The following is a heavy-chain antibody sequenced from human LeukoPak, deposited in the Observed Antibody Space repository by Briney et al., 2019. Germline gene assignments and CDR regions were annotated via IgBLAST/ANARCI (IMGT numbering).Heavy chain of an antibody. D-gene: IGHD6-19*01. CDR2: IYSGGST. CDR1: GFTFSSYA. Sequence: GGSLRLSCAASGFTFSSYAMSWVRQAPGKGLEWVSVIYSGGSTYYADSVKGRFTISRDNSKNTLYLQMNSLRAEDTAVYYCASGGLALDYWGQGTLVTVSS. CDR3: ASGGLALDY. J-gene: IGHJ4*02. V-gene: IGHV3-53*01.